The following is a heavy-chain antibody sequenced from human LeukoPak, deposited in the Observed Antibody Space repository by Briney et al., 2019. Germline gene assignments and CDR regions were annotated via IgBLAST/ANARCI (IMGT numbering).Heavy chain of an antibody. D-gene: IGHD2-2*01. CDR3: ARVPSFQLPRGPQYNWFDP. CDR1: GYTFTSYG. CDR2: ISAYNGNT. J-gene: IGHJ5*02. V-gene: IGHV1-18*01. Sequence: ASVKVSCKASGYTFTSYGISWVRQAPGHGLEWMGWISAYNGNTNYAQKLQGRVTMTTDTSTSTDYMELRSLRSDDTTVYYCARVPSFQLPRGPQYNWFDPWGQGTMVTVSS.